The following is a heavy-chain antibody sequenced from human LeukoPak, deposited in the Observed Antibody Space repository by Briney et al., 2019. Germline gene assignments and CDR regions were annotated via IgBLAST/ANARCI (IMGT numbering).Heavy chain of an antibody. J-gene: IGHJ5*02. D-gene: IGHD2-2*01. CDR1: GYTFTSYA. Sequence: ASVKVSCKASGYTFTSYAMHWVRQAPGHRLEWMGWINAGNGNTKYSQKFQSRVTITRDTSASTAYMELSSRRSEDTAVYYCAREGYCSSTSCHNWFDPWGQGTLVTVSS. CDR2: INAGNGNT. CDR3: AREGYCSSTSCHNWFDP. V-gene: IGHV1-3*01.